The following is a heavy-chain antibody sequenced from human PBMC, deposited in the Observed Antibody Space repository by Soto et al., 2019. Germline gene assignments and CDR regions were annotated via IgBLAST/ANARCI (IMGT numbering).Heavy chain of an antibody. CDR1: GYTFTSYY. Sequence: GSVKVSCKASGYTFTSYYMHWVRQAPGQGLEWMGIINPSGGSTSYAQKFQGRVTMTRDTSTSTVYMELSSLRSEDTAVYYCARDREAYSYGYGWFDPWGQGTLVTVSS. D-gene: IGHD5-18*01. CDR3: ARDREAYSYGYGWFDP. CDR2: INPSGGST. V-gene: IGHV1-46*01. J-gene: IGHJ5*02.